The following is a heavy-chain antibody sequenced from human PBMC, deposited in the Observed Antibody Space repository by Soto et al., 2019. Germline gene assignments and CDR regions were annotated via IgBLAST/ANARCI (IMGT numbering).Heavy chain of an antibody. CDR3: ARVRPNRDV. J-gene: IGHJ6*02. CDR2: IIPVFGTP. CDR1: GGSFSSYA. Sequence: QVQLVQSGAEAKKPGSSVKVSCKASGGSFSSYAINWVRQAPGQGLEWMGGIIPVFGTPNYAQNFQGRVTITAAKSTTPPYMEPTDLTSEDTAIYYGARVRPNRDVWGQGTTVTVSS. V-gene: IGHV1-69*06. D-gene: IGHD7-27*01.